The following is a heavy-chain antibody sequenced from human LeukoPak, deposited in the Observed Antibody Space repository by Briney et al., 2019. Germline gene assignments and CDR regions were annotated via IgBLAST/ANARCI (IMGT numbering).Heavy chain of an antibody. CDR1: GFIVSANY. CDR3: ARSLYGGYYYGMDV. D-gene: IGHD4-23*01. J-gene: IGHJ6*02. CDR2: IYSGGSP. Sequence: GGSLRLSCAASGFIVSANYMNWVRQAPGKGLEWVSVIYSGGSPFYADSVKGRFTISRDNSKNTLYLQMNSLRAEDTAVYYCARSLYGGYYYGMDVWGQGTTVTVSS. V-gene: IGHV3-53*01.